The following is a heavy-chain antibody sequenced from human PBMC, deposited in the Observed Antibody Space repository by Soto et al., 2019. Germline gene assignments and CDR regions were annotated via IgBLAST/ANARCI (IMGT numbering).Heavy chain of an antibody. D-gene: IGHD3-16*01. CDR1: VFAFSAFA. CDR3: AVVLPSTDVFHI. V-gene: IGHV3-73*01. CDR2: VRSKSDNVAP. J-gene: IGHJ3*02. Sequence: LSWAASVFAFSAFAVDWVRQSSGKGLEWVGRVRSKSDNVAPVYAASVKGRFTISRDDSKNTAYLKMNGLKSEDTAVYFCAVVLPSTDVFHIWGQGTMGTVSS.